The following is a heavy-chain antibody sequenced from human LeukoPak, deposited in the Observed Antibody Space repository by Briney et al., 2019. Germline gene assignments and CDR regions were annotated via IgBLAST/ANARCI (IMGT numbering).Heavy chain of an antibody. J-gene: IGHJ5*02. CDR2: IKSDGSST. D-gene: IGHD3-16*01. Sequence: PGGSLRLSCAASGVTFSSYWMHWVRQAPGKGLVWVSRIKSDGSSTSCADSVKGRFIISRDNAKNTLYLQMNSLRAEDTAVYYCVKGDWFDPWGQGTLVTVSS. CDR1: GVTFSSYW. V-gene: IGHV3-74*01. CDR3: VKGDWFDP.